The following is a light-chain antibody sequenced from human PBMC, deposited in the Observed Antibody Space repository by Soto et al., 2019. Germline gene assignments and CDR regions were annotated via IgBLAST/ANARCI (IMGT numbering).Light chain of an antibody. J-gene: IGKJ1*01. CDR2: GAS. Sequence: IVLTQSPGTLSLSPGEGATLSCRASQSVGNNYLAWYQQKPGQAPRFLIYGASSRATGIPDRFSGSGSGTDFTLTISRLEPEDFAVYYCQQYADSSRTFGQGTKVEIK. V-gene: IGKV3-20*01. CDR3: QQYADSSRT. CDR1: QSVGNNY.